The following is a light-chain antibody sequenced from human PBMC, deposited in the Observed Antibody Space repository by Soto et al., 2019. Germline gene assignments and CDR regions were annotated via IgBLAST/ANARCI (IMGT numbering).Light chain of an antibody. Sequence: QSALTQPASVSGSPGQSITISCTGTSSDVGSYNYVSWYQQHPGKAPKLMIYEVSTRPSGVSSRFSGSKSGNTASLTISGLQAEEEADYYCSSYSSSSTVFGTGTKVTVL. V-gene: IGLV2-14*01. CDR1: SSDVGSYNY. J-gene: IGLJ1*01. CDR3: SSYSSSSTV. CDR2: EVS.